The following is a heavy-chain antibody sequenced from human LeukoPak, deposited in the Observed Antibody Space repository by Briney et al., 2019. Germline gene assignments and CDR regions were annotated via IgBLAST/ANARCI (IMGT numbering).Heavy chain of an antibody. J-gene: IGHJ4*02. CDR1: GFIFSHYT. CDR2: IFPDGRT. D-gene: IGHD4-17*01. V-gene: IGHV3-53*01. CDR3: ARTTPVYGDFDY. Sequence: GGSLRLSCAASGFIFSHYTLNWVRQAPGKGLEWVSVIFPDGRTYHADSVKGRFTISRDNSKNTLLLQMNSLRADDTALYHCARTTPVYGDFDYWGQGILVTVSS.